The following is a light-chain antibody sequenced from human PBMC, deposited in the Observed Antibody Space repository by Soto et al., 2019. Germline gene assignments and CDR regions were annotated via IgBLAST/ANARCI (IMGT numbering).Light chain of an antibody. CDR3: NSYTTSSTVV. V-gene: IGLV2-18*02. Sequence: QSALTQPPSVSGSPGQSVTISCTGTSSDVGSFDRVSWYQQPPGTAPKLMIYEVTNRPSGVPDRFSGSKSGNTASLTISGLQAEDEAEYYCNSYTTSSTVVFGGGTKVTVL. CDR1: SSDVGSFDR. CDR2: EVT. J-gene: IGLJ2*01.